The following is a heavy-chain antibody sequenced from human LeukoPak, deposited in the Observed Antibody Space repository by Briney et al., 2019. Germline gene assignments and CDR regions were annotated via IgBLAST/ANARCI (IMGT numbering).Heavy chain of an antibody. CDR3: ARGPEGSASAHYYDTVGWFDP. Sequence: GGSLRLSCAASGLTFRNYWMSWVRQAPGKGLEWVANIKQDGSDKYYVDSVKGRFTISRDNAKNSLYLQMNSLRAEDTAVYYCARGPEGSASAHYYDTVGWFDPWGQGTLVTVSS. V-gene: IGHV3-7*03. CDR1: GLTFRNYW. D-gene: IGHD3-22*01. CDR2: IKQDGSDK. J-gene: IGHJ5*02.